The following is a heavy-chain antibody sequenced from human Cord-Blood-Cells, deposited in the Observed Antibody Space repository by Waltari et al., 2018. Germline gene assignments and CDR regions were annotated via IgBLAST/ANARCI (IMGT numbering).Heavy chain of an antibody. D-gene: IGHD1-7*01. J-gene: IGHJ6*02. CDR3: TTDSGTTRGMDV. V-gene: IGHV3-15*01. CDR1: GFTFSNAW. CDR2: IKSKTDGGTT. Sequence: EVQLVESGGGLVKPGGSLRLSCAASGFTFSNAWMSWVRPAPGKGLEWVGRIKSKTDGGTTDYAAPVKGRFTISRDDSKNTLYLQMNSLKTEDTAVYYCTTDSGTTRGMDVWGQGTTVTVSS.